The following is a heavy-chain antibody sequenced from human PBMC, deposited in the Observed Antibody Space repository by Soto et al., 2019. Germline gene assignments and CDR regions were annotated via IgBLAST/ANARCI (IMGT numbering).Heavy chain of an antibody. D-gene: IGHD4-17*01. V-gene: IGHV4-34*01. CDR3: AVGDYGDMKDFDY. CDR1: GGSFSGYY. CDR2: INHSGST. Sequence: SETLSLTCAVYGGSFSGYYWSWIRQPPGKGLEWIGEINHSGSTNYNPSLKSRVTISVDTSKNQFSLKLSSVTAADTAVYYCAVGDYGDMKDFDYWGQGTLVTVSS. J-gene: IGHJ4*02.